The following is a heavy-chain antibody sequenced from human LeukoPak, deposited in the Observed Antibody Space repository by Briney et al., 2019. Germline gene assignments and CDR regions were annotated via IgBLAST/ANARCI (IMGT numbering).Heavy chain of an antibody. D-gene: IGHD4-17*01. Sequence: GGSLRLSCAASGFTFSSYAMHWVRQAPGKGLEWVAVISYDGSNKYYADSVKGRFTISRDNSKNTLYLQMNSLRAEDTAVYYCARDSTVTTAFGDYWGQGTLVTVSS. CDR2: ISYDGSNK. CDR1: GFTFSSYA. J-gene: IGHJ4*02. V-gene: IGHV3-30*04. CDR3: ARDSTVTTAFGDY.